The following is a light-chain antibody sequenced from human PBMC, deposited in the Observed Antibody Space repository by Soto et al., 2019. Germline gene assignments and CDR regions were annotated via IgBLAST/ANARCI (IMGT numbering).Light chain of an antibody. CDR1: QSLGGS. CDR3: QQYKNGWT. Sequence: IVMTQSPATLSVSPGERATLSCRASQSLGGSLAWYQQKPGQAPRLLIYGASTRVTGIPARFSGSGSGTEFTLTLSSLQSEDFAVYYCQQYKNGWTFGQGTKVEIK. CDR2: GAS. V-gene: IGKV3-15*01. J-gene: IGKJ1*01.